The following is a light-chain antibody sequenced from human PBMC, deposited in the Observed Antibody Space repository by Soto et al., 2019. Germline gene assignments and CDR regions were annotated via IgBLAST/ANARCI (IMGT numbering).Light chain of an antibody. CDR3: SSYTVINTAV. J-gene: IGLJ3*02. CDR1: SSDVGAYNY. CDR2: EVD. V-gene: IGLV2-14*01. Sequence: QSVLAQPASVSGSPGQSINISCTGSSSDVGAYNYVAWYQQQPGKAPKLLIYEVDNRPSGISHRFSGSKSGNTASLTISGLQTEDEADYYCSSYTVINTAVFGGGTKVTVL.